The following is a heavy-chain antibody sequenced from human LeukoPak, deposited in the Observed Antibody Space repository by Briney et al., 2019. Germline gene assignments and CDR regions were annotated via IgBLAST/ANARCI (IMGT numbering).Heavy chain of an antibody. CDR3: AKGLNWFDP. V-gene: IGHV3-7*03. J-gene: IGHJ5*02. CDR1: GFSFGSYW. CDR2: IKQDGNEE. Sequence: PGGSLRLSCAASGFSFGSYWMSWVRQAPGKGLEWVANIKQDGNEEFYVDSVKGRFTISRDNSKNTLHLQMNSLRAEDTAVYYCAKGLNWFDPWGQGTLVTVSS.